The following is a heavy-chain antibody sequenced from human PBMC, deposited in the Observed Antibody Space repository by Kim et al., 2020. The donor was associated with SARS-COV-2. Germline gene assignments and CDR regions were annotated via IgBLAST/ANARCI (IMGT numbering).Heavy chain of an antibody. Sequence: SETLSLTCTVSGGSISSGGYYWSWIRPHPGKGLEWIGYIYYSGSTYYNPSLKSRVTISVDTSKNQFSLKLSSVTAADTAVYYCARVARITIFGVVNSAFDIWGQGTMVTVSS. CDR2: IYYSGST. D-gene: IGHD3-3*01. V-gene: IGHV4-31*03. CDR1: GGSISSGGYY. J-gene: IGHJ3*02. CDR3: ARVARITIFGVVNSAFDI.